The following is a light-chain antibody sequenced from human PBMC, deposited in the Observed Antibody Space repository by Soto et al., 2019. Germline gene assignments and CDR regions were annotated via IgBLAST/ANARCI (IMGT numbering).Light chain of an antibody. J-gene: IGKJ5*01. CDR3: QQRHMWPIT. CDR1: QSFRGL. CDR2: DAY. V-gene: IGKV3-11*01. Sequence: EVVLTEAPVTLSFSPGERATLSWRASQSFRGLLAWYQQKPGQAPRLLIYDAYNRATGIPPRFSGSGYGTDFNLTISSLETEDSAVYYCQQRHMWPITFGQGTRLEIK.